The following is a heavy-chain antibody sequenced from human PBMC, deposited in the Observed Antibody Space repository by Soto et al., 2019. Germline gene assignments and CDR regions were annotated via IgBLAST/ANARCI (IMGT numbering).Heavy chain of an antibody. CDR2: ISAYNGNT. CDR1: GYTFTSYG. D-gene: IGHD6-19*01. CDR3: ARPIRKYSSGWGYYFDY. V-gene: IGHV1-18*01. J-gene: IGHJ4*02. Sequence: VSCKASGYTFTSYGISWVRQAPGQGLEWMGWISAYNGNTNYAQKLQGRVTMTTDTSTSTAYMELRSLRSDDTAVYYCARPIRKYSSGWGYYFDYWGQGTLVTVSS.